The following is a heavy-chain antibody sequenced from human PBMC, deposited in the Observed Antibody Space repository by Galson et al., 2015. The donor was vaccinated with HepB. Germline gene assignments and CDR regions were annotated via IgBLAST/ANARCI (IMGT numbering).Heavy chain of an antibody. CDR3: ARLGDFYGYSSR. CDR2: IRSRSNNYAT. CDR1: GFTFSGSA. V-gene: IGHV3-73*01. D-gene: IGHD5-12*01. Sequence: SLRLSCAASGFTFSGSAIHWVRQASGKGLKWVGRIRSRSNNYATSYVPSLGGRFTISRDDSKNMAYLHMRSLKTEDTAVYYCARLGDFYGYSSRWGQGTLVTVSS. J-gene: IGHJ4*02.